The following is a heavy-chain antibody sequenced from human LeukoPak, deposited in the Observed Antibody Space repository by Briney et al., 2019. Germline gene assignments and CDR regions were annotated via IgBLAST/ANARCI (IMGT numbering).Heavy chain of an antibody. Sequence: GGSLRLSCAASGFTFSSYSMNWVRQAPGKGLEWVSSISSSSSYIYYADSVKGRFTISRDNAKNSLYLQMNSLRAEDTAVYYCARDTLSPEYYDFWSGYQNWFDPWGQGTLVTVSS. V-gene: IGHV3-21*01. J-gene: IGHJ5*02. CDR3: ARDTLSPEYYDFWSGYQNWFDP. CDR2: ISSSSSYI. CDR1: GFTFSSYS. D-gene: IGHD3-3*01.